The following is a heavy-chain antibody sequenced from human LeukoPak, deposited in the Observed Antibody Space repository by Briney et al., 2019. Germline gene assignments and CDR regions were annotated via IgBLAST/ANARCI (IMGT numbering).Heavy chain of an antibody. CDR1: GYTFTDHF. D-gene: IGHD4-23*01. CDR2: INPNTGGT. CDR3: ARVKEETTGVSPDYFDN. Sequence: GASVKVSCEASGYTFTDHFIHWVRQAPGQGLEWVGGINPNTGGTDFAQKFQGRVTMTGDTSFTTTYMELSRLRSDDTAVYYCARVKEETTGVSPDYFDNWGQGTLVTVSS. V-gene: IGHV1-2*02. J-gene: IGHJ4*02.